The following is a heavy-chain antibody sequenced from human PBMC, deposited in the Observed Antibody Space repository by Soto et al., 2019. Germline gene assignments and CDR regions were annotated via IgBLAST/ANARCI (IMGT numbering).Heavy chain of an antibody. CDR1: GGSFSGYY. D-gene: IGHD2-15*01. J-gene: IGHJ4*02. CDR3: AKDRGGGSCCLGY. Sequence: PSETLSLTCAVYGGSFSGYYWSWIRQPPGKGLEWIGEINHSGSTNYNPSLKSRVTISVDTSKNQFSLKLSSVTAADTAVYYCAKDRGGGSCCLGYWGQGTLVTVSS. V-gene: IGHV4-34*01. CDR2: INHSGST.